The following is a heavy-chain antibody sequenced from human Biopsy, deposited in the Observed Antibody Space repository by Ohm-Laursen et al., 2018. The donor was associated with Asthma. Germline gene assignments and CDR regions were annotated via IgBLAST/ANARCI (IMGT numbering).Heavy chain of an antibody. D-gene: IGHD4-17*01. CDR2: HDHEEGGT. CDR1: GYSLTDLS. Sequence: GPSVKVSCKLSGYSLTDLSMHWVRQAPGQGLEWMGGHDHEEGGTVNARRFQGRATMTEDTSTDTAYMELSSLSSDDTAVYYCSSDFPKDYVRYNFQFWGQGTLVTVSS. J-gene: IGHJ4*02. V-gene: IGHV1-24*01. CDR3: SSDFPKDYVRYNFQF.